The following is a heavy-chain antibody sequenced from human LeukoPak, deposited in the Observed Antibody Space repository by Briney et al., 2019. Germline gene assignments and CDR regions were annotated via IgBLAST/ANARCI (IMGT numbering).Heavy chain of an antibody. CDR1: GYSFTSYW. J-gene: IGHJ4*02. CDR3: ARDDIGGVHYFDY. D-gene: IGHD3-9*01. CDR2: IYPGDSDT. V-gene: IGHV5-51*01. Sequence: GESLKISCKGSGYSFTSYWIGWVRQMPGKGLEWMGIIYPGDSDTRYSPSFQGQVTISADKSIGTAYLQWGSLKASDTAMYYCARDDIGGVHYFDYWGQGTLVTVSS.